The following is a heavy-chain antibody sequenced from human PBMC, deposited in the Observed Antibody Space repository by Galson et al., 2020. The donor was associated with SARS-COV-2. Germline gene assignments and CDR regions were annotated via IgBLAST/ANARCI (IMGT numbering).Heavy chain of an antibody. CDR1: GYTFNTYG. Sequence: AAVKVSCKEFGYTFNTYGIRWVRQDPGQGIEGMGWNSAYNGNTNYALRLEGRVTMTTDTSTRIAYMELWSVRSDDTAVYYCARTFRNIPRGSFAYWGQGTLVTVSS. CDR3: ARTFRNIPRGSFAY. J-gene: IGHJ4*02. D-gene: IGHD3-10*01. V-gene: IGHV1-18*01. CDR2: NSAYNGNT.